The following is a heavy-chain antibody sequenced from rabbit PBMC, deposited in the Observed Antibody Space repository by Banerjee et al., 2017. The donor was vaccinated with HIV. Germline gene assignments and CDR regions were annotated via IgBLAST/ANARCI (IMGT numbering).Heavy chain of an antibody. Sequence: QEQLEESGGGLVQPEGSLTLTCTASGFSFSNKYVMCWVRQAPGKGLEWIGYITYGGSAYYASWVKGRFTISKTSSTTVTLQMTSLTAADTATYFCARDLAGVIGWNFNLWGPGTLVTVS. J-gene: IGHJ4*01. CDR3: ARDLAGVIGWNFNL. D-gene: IGHD4-1*01. CDR1: GFSFSNKYV. V-gene: IGHV1S45*01. CDR2: ITYGGSA.